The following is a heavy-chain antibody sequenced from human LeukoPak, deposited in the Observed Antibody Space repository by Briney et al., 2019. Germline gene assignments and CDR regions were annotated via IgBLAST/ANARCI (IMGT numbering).Heavy chain of an antibody. J-gene: IGHJ4*02. CDR1: GYTFTGYY. V-gene: IGHV1-2*02. D-gene: IGHD3-22*01. CDR2: INPNSGGT. CDR3: ARVGGNYYDSSSLRN. Sequence: ASVKVSCKASGYTFTGYYMHWVRQAPGQGLEWMGWINPNSGGTNYAQKFQGRVTMTTDTSTSTAYMELRSLRSDDTAVYYCARVGGNYYDSSSLRNWGQGTLVTVSS.